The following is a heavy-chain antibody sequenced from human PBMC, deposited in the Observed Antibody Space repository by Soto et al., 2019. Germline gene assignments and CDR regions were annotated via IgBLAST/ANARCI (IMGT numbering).Heavy chain of an antibody. Sequence: SETLSLTCTVSGDSISNYYWSWIRQSPGKGLEWIGHIHYSVSTNSSPSLKSRVTISVDTSKNQLSLKLRSVTAADTAVYYCARVPCTSHCYEFDYWGQGTLVTVSS. CDR2: IHYSVST. J-gene: IGHJ4*02. D-gene: IGHD2-2*01. CDR1: GDSISNYY. V-gene: IGHV4-59*12. CDR3: ARVPCTSHCYEFDY.